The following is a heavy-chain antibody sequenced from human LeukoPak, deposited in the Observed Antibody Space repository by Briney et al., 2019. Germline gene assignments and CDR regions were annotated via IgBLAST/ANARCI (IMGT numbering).Heavy chain of an antibody. CDR3: ARDRCSGGSCYYFDY. J-gene: IGHJ4*02. V-gene: IGHV4-61*02. CDR1: GGSISSGSYY. Sequence: SETLSLTCTVSGGSISSGSYYWSWIRQPAGKGLEWIGRTYTSGSTNYNPSLKSRVTISVDTSKNQFSLKLSSVTAADTAVYYCARDRCSGGSCYYFDYWGQGTLVTVSS. D-gene: IGHD2-15*01. CDR2: TYTSGST.